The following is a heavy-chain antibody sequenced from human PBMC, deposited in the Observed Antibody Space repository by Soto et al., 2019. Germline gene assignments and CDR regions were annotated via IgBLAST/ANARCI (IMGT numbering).Heavy chain of an antibody. Sequence: PSETLSLTCAVSGGTISSGGYSWGWIRQPPGKGGEWIGYIYHSGSTYYNPSLKSRGIISVDRSKTQFSLKLSSVTAADTAVYYCDRSQTTVTPYDYWGQGTLDTVS. D-gene: IGHD4-17*01. J-gene: IGHJ4*02. CDR3: DRSQTTVTPYDY. CDR1: GGTISSGGYS. V-gene: IGHV4-30-2*01. CDR2: IYHSGST.